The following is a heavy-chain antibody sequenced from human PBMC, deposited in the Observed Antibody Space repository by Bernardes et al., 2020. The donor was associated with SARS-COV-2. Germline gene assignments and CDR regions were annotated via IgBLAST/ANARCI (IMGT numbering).Heavy chain of an antibody. J-gene: IGHJ5*02. V-gene: IGHV4-39*01. Sequence: SETLSLTCSVSGGSISSSSWGWIRQPPGKGLEWIGSIYYSGSTYYNPSLQSRVTISVGTSKNQFSLKLTSVTAADTAVYYCARLDCSTTSCYSYNWFDPWGQGTLVTVSS. CDR3: ARLDCSTTSCYSYNWFDP. CDR2: IYYSGST. CDR1: GGSISSSS. D-gene: IGHD2-2*01.